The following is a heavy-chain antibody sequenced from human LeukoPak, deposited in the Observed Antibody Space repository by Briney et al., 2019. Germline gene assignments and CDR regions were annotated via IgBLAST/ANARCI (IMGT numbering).Heavy chain of an antibody. CDR1: GITFSSSW. CDR2: ITRDGSST. J-gene: IGHJ6*04. D-gene: IGHD3-16*01. V-gene: IGHV3-74*01. CDR3: AREPGYELSSPFWGGMDV. Sequence: GGSLRLFCAASGITFSSSWMHWVRQAPGKGLVWVSRITRDGSSTTYADSVKGRFTTSRDNAKNTLYLQMDSLRDDDTAVYYCAREPGYELSSPFWGGMDVGGNGTTVIVSS.